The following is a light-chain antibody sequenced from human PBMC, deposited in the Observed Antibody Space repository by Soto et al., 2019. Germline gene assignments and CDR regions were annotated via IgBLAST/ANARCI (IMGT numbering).Light chain of an antibody. CDR3: QQYKSYKT. J-gene: IGKJ1*01. CDR1: QTISSG. Sequence: DSPMTQSPATLSASVGDRVTITCRASQTISSGLAWYQQKPGKAPKVLIYDASTLESGVPSRFSGSGSGTEFTLTISSLQPDDFATYYCQQYKSYKTFGQGTKVDIK. V-gene: IGKV1-5*01. CDR2: DAS.